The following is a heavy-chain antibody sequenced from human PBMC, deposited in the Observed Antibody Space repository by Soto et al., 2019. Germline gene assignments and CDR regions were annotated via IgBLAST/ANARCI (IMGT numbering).Heavy chain of an antibody. Sequence: QLQLQESGPGLVRPSGTLSLTCAVSGGFTSTNNWWSWVRQPRGKGLEWIGDAYHSGSTEYNPSLKSRVSISVDKSKNQISLKLTSATAADTAVYYCARSPPSSYYGGSGTFDYWGQGTLVTVSS. V-gene: IGHV4-4*02. J-gene: IGHJ4*02. D-gene: IGHD3-10*01. CDR3: ARSPPSSYYGGSGTFDY. CDR1: GGFTSTNNW. CDR2: AYHSGST.